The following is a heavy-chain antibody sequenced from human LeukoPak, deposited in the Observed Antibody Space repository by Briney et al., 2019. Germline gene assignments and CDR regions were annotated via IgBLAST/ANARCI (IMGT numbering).Heavy chain of an antibody. CDR3: AGPYGDYDYYYGMDV. Sequence: ASVKVSCKASGYTFTSYAMHWVRQAPGQRLEWMGWINAGNGNTKYSQKFQGRVTITRDTSASTAYMELSSLRSEDTAVYYCAGPYGDYDYYYGMDVWGQGTTVTVSS. V-gene: IGHV1-3*01. D-gene: IGHD4-17*01. J-gene: IGHJ6*02. CDR1: GYTFTSYA. CDR2: INAGNGNT.